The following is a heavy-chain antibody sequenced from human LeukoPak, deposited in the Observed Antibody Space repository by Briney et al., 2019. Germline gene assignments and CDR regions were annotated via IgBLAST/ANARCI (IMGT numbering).Heavy chain of an antibody. CDR1: GFTFSNAW. CDR3: TTGSTAPPSYFDY. V-gene: IGHV3-15*01. J-gene: IGHJ4*02. CDR2: IKSKTDGGTT. Sequence: GGSLRLSCAASGFTFSNAWMSWVRQAPGKGLEWVGRIKSKTDGGTTDYAAPVKGRFTISRDDSKNTLYLQMNSLKTEDTAVYYCTTGSTAPPSYFDYWGQGTLVTVSS.